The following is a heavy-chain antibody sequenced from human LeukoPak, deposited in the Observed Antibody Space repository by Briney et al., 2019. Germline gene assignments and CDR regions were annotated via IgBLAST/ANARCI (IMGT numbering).Heavy chain of an antibody. V-gene: IGHV1-2*02. CDR3: ARSVGMTTVAHIDY. CDR1: GHTFTGYF. CDR2: INPNSGGT. J-gene: IGHJ4*02. D-gene: IGHD4-23*01. Sequence: GASVKVSCKTSGHTFTGYFMHWVRQAPGQGLEWMGWINPNSGGTNYAQKFQGRVTMTRDTSISTAYMELSRLRSEDTAVYYCARSVGMTTVAHIDYWGQGTLVTVSS.